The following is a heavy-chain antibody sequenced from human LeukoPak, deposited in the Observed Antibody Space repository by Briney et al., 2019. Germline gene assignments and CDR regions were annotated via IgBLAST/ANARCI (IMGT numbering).Heavy chain of an antibody. CDR2: ISPYMGNA. CDR1: GYTFTSYG. CDR3: ARVGRSIVVVTAGYYYYMDV. J-gene: IGHJ6*03. V-gene: IGHV1-18*01. Sequence: GASVKVSCKASGYTFTSYGISWGRQAPGQGLEWMGWISPYMGNANYVQKLQGRVTMTTDTSTSTAYTELRSLRSDDTAVYYCARVGRSIVVVTAGYYYYMDVWGKGTTVTVSS. D-gene: IGHD2-21*02.